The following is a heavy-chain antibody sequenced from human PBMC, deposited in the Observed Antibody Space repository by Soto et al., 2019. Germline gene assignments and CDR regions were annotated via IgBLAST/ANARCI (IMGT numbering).Heavy chain of an antibody. V-gene: IGHV3-23*01. Sequence: GESLKISCAASGFTFSSYAMSWVRQAPGKGLEWVSAISGSGGSTYYADSVKGRFTISRDNSKNTLYLQMNSLRAEDTAVYYCAKDSMSDAFDIWGQGTMVTVSS. CDR1: GFTFSSYA. J-gene: IGHJ3*02. CDR2: ISGSGGST. D-gene: IGHD2-2*01. CDR3: AKDSMSDAFDI.